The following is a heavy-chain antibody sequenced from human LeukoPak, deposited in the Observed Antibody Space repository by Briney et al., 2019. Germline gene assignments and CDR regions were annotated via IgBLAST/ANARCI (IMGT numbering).Heavy chain of an antibody. V-gene: IGHV4-34*01. J-gene: IGHJ4*02. Sequence: SETLSLTCAVYGGSLSYYYWSWIRQPPEKGLEWIGEINRSGSTNYNPSLKRPVSISVDTSKNQVSLKLSAVTPSDTSVYYWARRGIYCGGDGYVAYWGQETLVTVSS. CDR1: GGSLSYYY. D-gene: IGHD2-21*02. CDR2: INRSGST. CDR3: ARRGIYCGGDGYVAY.